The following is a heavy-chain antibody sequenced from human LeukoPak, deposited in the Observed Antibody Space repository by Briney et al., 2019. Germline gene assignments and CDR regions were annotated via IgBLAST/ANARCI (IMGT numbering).Heavy chain of an antibody. Sequence: PGGSLRLSCSASGFTFNNYAMHWVRQAPGKGLEYVSSISSNGDTTYYADSVKGRFTISRDNSKNTLFLQMSSVRAEDTAVYYCASPYSGYDYNFDHWGQGTLVTVSS. CDR1: GFTFNNYA. V-gene: IGHV3-64D*06. CDR3: ASPYSGYDYNFDH. J-gene: IGHJ4*02. D-gene: IGHD5-12*01. CDR2: ISSNGDTT.